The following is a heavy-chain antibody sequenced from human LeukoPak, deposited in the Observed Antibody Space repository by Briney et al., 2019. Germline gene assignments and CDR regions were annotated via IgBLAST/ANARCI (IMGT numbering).Heavy chain of an antibody. Sequence: GRSLRLSCAASGFTFDDYAMHWVRQAPGKGLEWVSGISWNSGSIGYADSVKGRFTISRDNAKNSLYLQMNSLRAEDTALYYCAKGGVVLRFLEWFDYWGQGTLVTVSS. V-gene: IGHV3-9*01. CDR3: AKGGVVLRFLEWFDY. CDR1: GFTFDDYA. J-gene: IGHJ4*02. CDR2: ISWNSGSI. D-gene: IGHD3-3*01.